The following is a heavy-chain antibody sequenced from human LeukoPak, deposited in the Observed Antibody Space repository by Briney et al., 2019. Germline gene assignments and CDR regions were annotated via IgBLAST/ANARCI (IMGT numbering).Heavy chain of an antibody. CDR1: GYTFTGYY. CDR2: INPNSGGT. J-gene: IGHJ4*02. D-gene: IGHD4-17*01. Sequence: ASVKVSCKASGYTFTGYYMHWVRQAPGQGLEWMGRINPNSGGTNYAQKFQGRVTMTRDTSISTAYMELSRLRSDDTAVYYCARALATVTTWGLDYWGQGTLVTASS. CDR3: ARALATVTTWGLDY. V-gene: IGHV1-2*06.